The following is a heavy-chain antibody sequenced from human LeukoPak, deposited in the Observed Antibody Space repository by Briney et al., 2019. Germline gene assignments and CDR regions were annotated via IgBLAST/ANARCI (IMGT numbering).Heavy chain of an antibody. CDR1: GFTFSDYY. J-gene: IGHJ4*02. D-gene: IGHD3-22*01. CDR2: ISSSGSTI. V-gene: IGHV3-11*01. Sequence: GGSLRLSCAASGFTFSDYYMSWIRQAPGKGLEWVSYISSSGSTIYYADSVKGRFTISRDNAKNSLYLQMNSLRAEDTAVYYCARRGDYYDSSGSNFDYWGQGTLVTVPS. CDR3: ARRGDYYDSSGSNFDY.